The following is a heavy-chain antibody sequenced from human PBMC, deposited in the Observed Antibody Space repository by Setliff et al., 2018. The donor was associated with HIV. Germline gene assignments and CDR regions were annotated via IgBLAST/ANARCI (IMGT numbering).Heavy chain of an antibody. D-gene: IGHD3-10*01. V-gene: IGHV1-58*01. Sequence: ASVKVSCKASGFTFTDSAVQWVRQTRGRRLEWIGWIVVGRGNTNYAQQFQGRVTITRDMSTSTAYMELSSLRSEDTAVYYCVADPSISMVRGLILGSTFDIWGQGTMVTVSS. CDR2: IVVGRGNT. J-gene: IGHJ3*02. CDR3: VADPSISMVRGLILGSTFDI. CDR1: GFTFTDSA.